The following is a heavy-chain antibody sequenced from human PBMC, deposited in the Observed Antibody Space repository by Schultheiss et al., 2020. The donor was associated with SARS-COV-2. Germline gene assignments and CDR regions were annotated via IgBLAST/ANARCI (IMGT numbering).Heavy chain of an antibody. CDR3: ARDEDYTNYNWFDP. CDR2: IIPIVGAA. V-gene: IGHV1-69*06. Sequence: SVKVSCKASGGTFTNYAISWVRQAPGQGLEWMGGIIPIVGAANYAQKFQGRVTMTADKSTNTAYLELSSLRFEDTAVYYCARDEDYTNYNWFDPWGQGTLVTVSS. D-gene: IGHD4-11*01. J-gene: IGHJ5*02. CDR1: GGTFTNYA.